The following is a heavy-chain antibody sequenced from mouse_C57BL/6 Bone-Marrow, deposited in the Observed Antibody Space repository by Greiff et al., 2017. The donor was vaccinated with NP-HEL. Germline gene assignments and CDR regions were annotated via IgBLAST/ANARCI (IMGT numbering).Heavy chain of an antibody. J-gene: IGHJ2*01. V-gene: IGHV1-9*01. Sequence: QVLLKESGAELMKPGASVKLSCKATGYTFTGNWIAWVKQRPGHGLEWIGEILPGSGNTYYNERFKGKATFTADTSSNTAYMQLSSLTTEDSAIYYCARDYYGSSYFDYWGQGTTLTVTS. CDR2: ILPGSGNT. D-gene: IGHD1-1*01. CDR1: GYTFTGNW. CDR3: ARDYYGSSYFDY.